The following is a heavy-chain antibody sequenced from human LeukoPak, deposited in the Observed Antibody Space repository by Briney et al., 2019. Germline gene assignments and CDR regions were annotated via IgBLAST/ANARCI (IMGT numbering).Heavy chain of an antibody. D-gene: IGHD3-10*01. CDR3: ARDTVRGVPLY. V-gene: IGHV3-30*04. Sequence: GGSLRLSCAASGFTFSSYAMHWVRQAPGKGLEWVAVISYDGSNKYYADSVKGRFTISRDNSKNTLYLQVNSLRAKDTAVYYCARDTVRGVPLYWGQGTLVTVSS. J-gene: IGHJ4*02. CDR2: ISYDGSNK. CDR1: GFTFSSYA.